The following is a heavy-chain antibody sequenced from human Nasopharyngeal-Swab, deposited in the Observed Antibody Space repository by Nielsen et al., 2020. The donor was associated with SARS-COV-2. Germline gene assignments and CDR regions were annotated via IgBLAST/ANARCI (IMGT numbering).Heavy chain of an antibody. CDR3: VKGMPQSGGMDV. CDR2: IGAAGGT. J-gene: IGHJ6*03. CDR1: GFTFSSND. V-gene: IGHV3-13*01. Sequence: GESLTISCAASGFTFSSNDMHWVRLPRGKGLEWVSAIGAAGGTYYPDSVKGRFTISKENAKNSLYLQMNSLRAEDTAIYYCVKGMPQSGGMDVWGKGTTVSVSS. D-gene: IGHD2-2*01.